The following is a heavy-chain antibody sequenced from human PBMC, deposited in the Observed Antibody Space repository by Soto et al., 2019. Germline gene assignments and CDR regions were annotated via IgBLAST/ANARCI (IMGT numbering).Heavy chain of an antibody. CDR2: IIPILGIA. V-gene: IGHV1-69*04. CDR3: ARDFWPFSGSYTPHDY. Sequence: SVKLSCKASGGTFSSYTISWVRQAPGQGLEWMGRIIPILGIANYAQKFQGRVTITADKSTSTAYMELSSLRSEDTAVYYCARDFWPFSGSYTPHDYWGQ. D-gene: IGHD1-26*01. J-gene: IGHJ4*02. CDR1: GGTFSSYT.